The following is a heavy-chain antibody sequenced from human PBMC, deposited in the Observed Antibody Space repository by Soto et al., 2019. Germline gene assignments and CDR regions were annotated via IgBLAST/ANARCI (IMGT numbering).Heavy chain of an antibody. V-gene: IGHV4-61*01. CDR3: ASTTAVPNALRSRYFVDY. Sequence: SETLSLTCSASGGSVSNKTYYWSWIRQPPGKRLEWIGYVYYSGTTNYNPSLKSRVTISVDLSKNQFSLRLSSVTTADTALYYWASTTAVPNALRSRYFVDYWGQGTLV. CDR1: GGSVSNKTYY. D-gene: IGHD4-17*01. CDR2: VYYSGTT. J-gene: IGHJ4*02.